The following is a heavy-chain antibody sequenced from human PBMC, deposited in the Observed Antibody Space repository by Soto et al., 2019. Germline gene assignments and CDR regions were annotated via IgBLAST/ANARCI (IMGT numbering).Heavy chain of an antibody. CDR1: GYTFTSYG. V-gene: IGHV1-18*01. D-gene: IGHD6-19*01. J-gene: IGHJ6*02. CDR2: ISAYNGNT. CDR3: ARDWQQWLVLYYYYGMDV. Sequence: QVQLVQSGAEVKKPGASVKVSCKASGYTFTSYGISWVRQAPGQGLEWMGWISAYNGNTNYAQKLQGRVTMTTDTSTSKAYMELRSLRSDDTAVYYCARDWQQWLVLYYYYGMDVWGQGTTVTVSS.